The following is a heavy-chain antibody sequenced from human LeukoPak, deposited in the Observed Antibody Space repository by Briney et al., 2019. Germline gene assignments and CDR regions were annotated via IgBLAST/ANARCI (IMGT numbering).Heavy chain of an antibody. J-gene: IGHJ3*02. D-gene: IGHD3-10*01. CDR3: ARAGVTHDAFDI. Sequence: SETLSLTCTVSGGSVSSGRYYWSWIRQPPGKGPEWIGYIYYSGSTNYNPSLKSRVTISVDTSKNQFSLKLSSVTAADTAVYYCARAGVTHDAFDIWGQGTMVTVSS. CDR1: GGSVSSGRYY. CDR2: IYYSGST. V-gene: IGHV4-61*01.